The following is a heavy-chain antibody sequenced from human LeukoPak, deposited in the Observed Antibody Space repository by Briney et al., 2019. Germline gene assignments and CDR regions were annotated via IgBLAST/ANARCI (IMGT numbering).Heavy chain of an antibody. CDR3: ARDRQYYYGSGSYYNYYYGMDV. CDR1: GYTFTSYA. Sequence: GASVKVSCKASGYTFTSYAMHWVRQAPGQRLEWMGWINAGNGNTKYSQKFQGRVTITRDTSASTAYMELSSLRSEDTAVYYCARDRQYYYGSGSYYNYYYGMDVRGKGTTVTVSS. V-gene: IGHV1-3*01. D-gene: IGHD3-10*01. J-gene: IGHJ6*04. CDR2: INAGNGNT.